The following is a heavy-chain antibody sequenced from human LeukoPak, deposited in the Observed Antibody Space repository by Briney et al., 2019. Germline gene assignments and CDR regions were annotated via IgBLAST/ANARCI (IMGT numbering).Heavy chain of an antibody. CDR1: GGTFSSYA. J-gene: IGHJ4*02. D-gene: IGHD6-19*01. CDR2: IIPIFGTA. CDR3: AREGGYSSGWYYFDY. V-gene: IGHV1-69*13. Sequence: ASVKVSCKASGGTFSSYAISWVRQAPGQGLEWMGGIIPIFGTANYAQKIQGRVTITADESTSTAYMELSSLRSEDTAVYYCAREGGYSSGWYYFDYWGQGTLVTVSS.